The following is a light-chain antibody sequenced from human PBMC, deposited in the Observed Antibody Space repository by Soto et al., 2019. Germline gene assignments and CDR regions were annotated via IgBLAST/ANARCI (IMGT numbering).Light chain of an antibody. CDR1: QSVSSN. CDR3: QQYNNWPWT. V-gene: IGKV3-15*01. Sequence: EIVVTQSPATLSVSPGERATLSCRASQSVSSNLAWYQQKPGQAPRLLIYGVSTMATGIPARFSGGGSGTEFTLTISSLQSEDFAVYYCQQYNNWPWTFGQGTKVEIK. CDR2: GVS. J-gene: IGKJ1*01.